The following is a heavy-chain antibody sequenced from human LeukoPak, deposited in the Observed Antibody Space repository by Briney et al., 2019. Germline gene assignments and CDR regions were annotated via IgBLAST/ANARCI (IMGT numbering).Heavy chain of an antibody. D-gene: IGHD2-2*01. CDR1: GGYISSDY. CDR2: IHHSGST. CDR3: ATLRGSSSAVLDN. V-gene: IGHV4-59*08. Sequence: SETLSLTCIVSGGYISSDYWSWIRQSPGKGLEWIGYIHHSGSTNYNPSLKSRVTISIDTSKTQFSLRLSSVTAADTAIYFCATLRGSSSAVLDNWGQGTLVIVSS. J-gene: IGHJ4*02.